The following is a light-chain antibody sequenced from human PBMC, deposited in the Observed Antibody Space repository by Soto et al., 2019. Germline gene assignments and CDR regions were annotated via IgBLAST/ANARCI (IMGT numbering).Light chain of an antibody. CDR3: SSYTSTSTGV. CDR1: SSDVGDYNY. V-gene: IGLV2-14*01. J-gene: IGLJ1*01. Sequence: QSVLTQTASVSGSPGQSITISCTGTSSDVGDYNYVSWYQQHPGKAPKLMIYEVTNRPSGVSNRFSGSKSGNTASLTISGLQAEDEADYYCSSYTSTSTGVFGTGTKLTVL. CDR2: EVT.